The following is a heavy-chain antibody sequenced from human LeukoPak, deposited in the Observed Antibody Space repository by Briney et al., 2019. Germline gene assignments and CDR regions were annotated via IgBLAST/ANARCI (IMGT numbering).Heavy chain of an antibody. CDR2: IYYSGST. Sequence: SETLSLTCTVSGGSLSSSSYYWGWIRQPPGKGLEWIGNIYYSGSTYYNPSLKSRVTISVDTSKNQFSPKLSSVTAADTAVYYCAREVLLNYYYMDVWGKGTTVTVSS. V-gene: IGHV4-39*07. CDR1: GGSLSSSSYY. J-gene: IGHJ6*03. D-gene: IGHD3-10*01. CDR3: AREVLLNYYYMDV.